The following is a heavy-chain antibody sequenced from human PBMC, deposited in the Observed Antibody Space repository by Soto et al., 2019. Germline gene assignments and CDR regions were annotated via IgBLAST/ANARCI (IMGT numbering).Heavy chain of an antibody. J-gene: IGHJ6*02. V-gene: IGHV3-21*01. CDR3: AREYTAWPLDYGLDV. D-gene: IGHD2-2*02. CDR1: GFIFSNYS. Sequence: PGGSLRLSCVGYGFIFSNYSINWVRQAPGKGLEWVSSISSRSDIYYAESVKGRFTISRDNAKNSVSLQMNSLRAEDTAVYYCAREYTAWPLDYGLDVWGQGTTVTVSS. CDR2: ISSRSDI.